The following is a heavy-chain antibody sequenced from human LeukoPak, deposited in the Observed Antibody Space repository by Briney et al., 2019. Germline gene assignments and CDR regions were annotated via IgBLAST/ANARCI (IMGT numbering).Heavy chain of an antibody. J-gene: IGHJ4*02. CDR3: ARGLIAARLFDY. Sequence: SETLSLTCNVSGGSMSGHFWIWFRQPPGKGLEWIGHRDDSGKSNYNPSLRSRVTISIDTSKNQFSLKLSSVTAADTAVYYCARGLIAARLFDYWGQGTLVTVSS. V-gene: IGHV4-59*11. CDR1: GGSMSGHF. CDR2: RDDSGKS. D-gene: IGHD6-6*01.